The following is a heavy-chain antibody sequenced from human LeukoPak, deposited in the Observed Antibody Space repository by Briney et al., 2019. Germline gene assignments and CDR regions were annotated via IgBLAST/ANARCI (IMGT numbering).Heavy chain of an antibody. CDR3: ARGGSYASFGFDY. V-gene: IGHV3-53*01. D-gene: IGHD1-26*01. CDR1: GFIVSSTS. Sequence: GGSLRLSCAASGFIVSSTSMSWVRQAPGKGLEWVSLLYGGGSTYYADSVKGRFTISRDNSKSTLYLQMNSLRAEDTAVYYCARGGSYASFGFDYWGQGTLVTVSS. CDR2: LYGGGST. J-gene: IGHJ4*02.